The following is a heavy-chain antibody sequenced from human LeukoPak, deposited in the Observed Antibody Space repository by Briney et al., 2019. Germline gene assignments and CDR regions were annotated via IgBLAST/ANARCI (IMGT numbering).Heavy chain of an antibody. CDR3: ARDQTGTTFLDY. Sequence: VASVTVSCKASGYTFTSYYMHWVRQAPGQGLEWMGIINPSGGSTSYAQKFQGRVTMTRDTSTSTVYMELSSLRSEDTAVYYCARDQTGTTFLDYWGQGTLVTVSS. J-gene: IGHJ4*02. CDR1: GYTFTSYY. V-gene: IGHV1-46*01. CDR2: INPSGGST. D-gene: IGHD1-7*01.